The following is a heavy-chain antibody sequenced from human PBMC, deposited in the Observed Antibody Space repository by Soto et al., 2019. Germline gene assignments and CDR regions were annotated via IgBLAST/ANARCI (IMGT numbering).Heavy chain of an antibody. CDR2: IKQDGSEK. CDR3: ARDPYSGSYSHFDY. Sequence: EVQLLESGGGLVQPGGSLRLSCAASGFTFSSYWMSWVRQAPGKGLEWVANIKQDGSEKYYVDSVKGRFTISRDNAKNSLYLQMNSLRAEDTAVYYCARDPYSGSYSHFDYWGQGTLVTVSS. V-gene: IGHV3-7*03. CDR1: GFTFSSYW. J-gene: IGHJ4*02. D-gene: IGHD1-26*01.